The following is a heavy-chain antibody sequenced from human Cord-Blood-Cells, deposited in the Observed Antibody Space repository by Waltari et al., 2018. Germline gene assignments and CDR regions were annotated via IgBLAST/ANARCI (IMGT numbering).Heavy chain of an antibody. D-gene: IGHD3-10*01. J-gene: IGHJ3*02. Sequence: EVQLVESGGGLIQPGGSLRLSCAASGFTVSSNYMSWVSQPPGTGLEWVSVIYSGGSTYYADSVKGRFTISRDNSKNTLYLQMNSLRAEDTAVYYCARSNYYGSGSRAFDIWGQGTMVTVSS. V-gene: IGHV3-53*01. CDR3: ARSNYYGSGSRAFDI. CDR1: GFTVSSNY. CDR2: IYSGGST.